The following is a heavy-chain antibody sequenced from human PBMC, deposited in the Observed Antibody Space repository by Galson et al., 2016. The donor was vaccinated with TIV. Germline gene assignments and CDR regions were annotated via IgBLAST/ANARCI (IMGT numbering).Heavy chain of an antibody. J-gene: IGHJ1*01. CDR1: GYTLTEIA. V-gene: IGHV1-24*01. CDR3: AKDPSTDRITVFGVLINAPQYFQP. CDR2: FDPEAGRI. Sequence: SVKVSCKVSGYTLTEIAMHWVRQAPGEGLEWVGGFDPEAGRIIYAEKFHDRVTVTEGTDKDTAYMELRSLRSDDTAVYFCAKDPSTDRITVFGVLINAPQYFQPWGQGTLVTVSS. D-gene: IGHD3-3*01.